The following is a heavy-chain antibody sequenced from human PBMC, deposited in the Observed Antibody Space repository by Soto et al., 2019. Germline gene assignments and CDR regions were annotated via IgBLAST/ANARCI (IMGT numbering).Heavy chain of an antibody. D-gene: IGHD5-12*01. Sequence: QVQLVQSGAEEKKPGASVKVSCKASGYTFTGYYMHWVRQAPGQGLEWMGWINPNSGGTNYAQKFQGRGTMTRDTSIRTAYMELSRLRSDDTAVYYCARPPVKMATISGLNWFDPWGQGTLVSVSS. CDR3: ARPPVKMATISGLNWFDP. V-gene: IGHV1-2*02. J-gene: IGHJ5*02. CDR1: GYTFTGYY. CDR2: INPNSGGT.